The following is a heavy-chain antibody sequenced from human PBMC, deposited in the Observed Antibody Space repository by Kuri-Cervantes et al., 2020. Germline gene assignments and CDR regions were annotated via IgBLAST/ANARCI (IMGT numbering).Heavy chain of an antibody. CDR1: GFTFSSYV. Sequence: LSLTCAASGFTFSSYVMSWVRQAPGKGLEWVSVISGSGGTTHYADSVKGRFTISRDNSKNTLYLQVNSLRAEDTAVYYCAKGGYSSLSLFDSWGQGTLVTVSS. V-gene: IGHV3-23*01. J-gene: IGHJ4*02. CDR3: AKGGYSSLSLFDS. D-gene: IGHD6-19*01. CDR2: ISGSGGTT.